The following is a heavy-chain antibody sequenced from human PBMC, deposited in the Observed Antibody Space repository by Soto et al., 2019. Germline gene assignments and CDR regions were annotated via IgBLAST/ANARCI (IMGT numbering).Heavy chain of an antibody. CDR3: ATNGGYGMDV. CDR2: ISYDGSNK. V-gene: IGHV3-30*03. CDR1: GFTFSSYG. Sequence: QVQLVESGGGVVQPGRSLRLSCAASGFTFSSYGMHWVRQAPGKGLEWVAVISYDGSNKYYADSVKGRFTISRDNSKNTLCLQMNSLRAEDTAVYYCATNGGYGMDVWGQGTTVTVSS. J-gene: IGHJ6*02.